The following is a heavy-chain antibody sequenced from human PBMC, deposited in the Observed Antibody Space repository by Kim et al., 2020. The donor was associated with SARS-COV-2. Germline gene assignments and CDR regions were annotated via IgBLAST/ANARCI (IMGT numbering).Heavy chain of an antibody. CDR2: IRSKAYGGTT. D-gene: IGHD5-12*01. Sequence: GGSLRLSCTASGFTFGDYAMSWFRQAPGKGLEWVGFIRSKAYGGTTEYAASVKARFTISRDDSKSIAYLQMNSLKTEDTAVYYCTRPLRPARDGYNSFDLCGPGALVTVSS. J-gene: IGHJ4*02. V-gene: IGHV3-49*03. CDR3: TRPLRPARDGYNSFDL. CDR1: GFTFGDYA.